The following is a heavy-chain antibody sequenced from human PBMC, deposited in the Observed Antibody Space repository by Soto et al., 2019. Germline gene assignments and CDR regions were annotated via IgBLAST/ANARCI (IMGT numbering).Heavy chain of an antibody. CDR2: IYYSGST. D-gene: IGHD6-13*01. Sequence: QVQLQESGPGLVKPSQTLSLTCTVSGGSISSGDYYWSWIRQPPGKGLEWIGNIYYSGSTYYNQSLKSRVTISVHTSQNQFSLQRSSVTAADTAVYYCASRHSSPYSDYWGQGTLVTVSS. CDR3: ASRHSSPYSDY. CDR1: GGSISSGDYY. V-gene: IGHV4-30-4*01. J-gene: IGHJ4*02.